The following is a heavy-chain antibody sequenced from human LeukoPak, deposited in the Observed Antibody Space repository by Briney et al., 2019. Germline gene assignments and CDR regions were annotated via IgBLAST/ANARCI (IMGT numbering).Heavy chain of an antibody. Sequence: GRSLRLSCAASGFTFSSYAMHWVRQAPGKGLEWVAVISYDGSNKYYADSVKGRFTISRDNSKNTLYLQMNSLRAEDTAVYYCAREPNTMIVVVTIDYYFDYWGQGTLVTVSS. CDR2: ISYDGSNK. J-gene: IGHJ4*02. CDR1: GFTFSSYA. D-gene: IGHD3-22*01. CDR3: AREPNTMIVVVTIDYYFDY. V-gene: IGHV3-30-3*01.